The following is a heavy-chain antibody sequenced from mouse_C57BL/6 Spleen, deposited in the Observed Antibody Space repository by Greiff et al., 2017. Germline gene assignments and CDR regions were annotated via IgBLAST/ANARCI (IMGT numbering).Heavy chain of an antibody. CDR1: GYAFSSSW. Sequence: QVHVKQSGPELVKPGASVKISCKASGYAFSSSWMNWVKQRPGKGLEWIGRIYPGDGDTNYNGKFKGKATLTADKSSSTAYMQLSSLTSEDSAVYFCANNLGFAYWGQGTLVTVSA. CDR3: ANNLGFAY. V-gene: IGHV1-82*01. J-gene: IGHJ3*01. CDR2: IYPGDGDT.